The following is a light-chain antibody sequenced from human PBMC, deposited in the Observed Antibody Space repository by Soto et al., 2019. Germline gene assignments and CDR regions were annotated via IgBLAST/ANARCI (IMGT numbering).Light chain of an antibody. V-gene: IGLV1-51*01. J-gene: IGLJ1*01. CDR2: DNN. Sequence: QSVLTQPPSVSAAPGQKVTISCSGSSSNIGNNYVSWYQQLPGTAPKLLIYDNNKRPSGIPDRFSDSKSGTSATLAITGLQTRDEADYYCGTWDSSLSAYVFGTGTKATVL. CDR3: GTWDSSLSAYV. CDR1: SSNIGNNY.